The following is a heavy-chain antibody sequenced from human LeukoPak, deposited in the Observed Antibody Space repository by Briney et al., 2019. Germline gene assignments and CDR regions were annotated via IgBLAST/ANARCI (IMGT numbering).Heavy chain of an antibody. V-gene: IGHV3-30*02. CDR2: IRYDGSKQ. CDR3: ARDAYFYSSDQ. J-gene: IGHJ4*02. Sequence: GGSLRLSCAASGFIFSNSGIHWVRQAPGKGLEWVAFIRYDGSKQYYADSVKGRFAISRDNSKNTVFLQMNSLRAEDTAVYYCARDAYFYSSDQWGRGTLVIVSS. CDR1: GFIFSNSG. D-gene: IGHD2-21*01.